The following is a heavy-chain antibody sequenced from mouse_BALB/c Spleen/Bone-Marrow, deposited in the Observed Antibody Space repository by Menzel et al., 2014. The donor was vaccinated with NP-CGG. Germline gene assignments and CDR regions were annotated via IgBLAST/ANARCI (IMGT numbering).Heavy chain of an antibody. V-gene: IGHV1S81*02. J-gene: IGHJ3*01. CDR2: INPSNGGT. CDR3: TREGDSPFAY. CDR1: GYTFTSYY. Sequence: VKLQESGAELVKPGASVKLSCKASGYTFTSYYMYWVKQRPGQGLEWIGEINPSNGGTNFNEKLKSKATLAVDKSSSTAYMQLSSLTSEDSAVYYCTREGDSPFAYWGQGTLVTVSA. D-gene: IGHD2-13*01.